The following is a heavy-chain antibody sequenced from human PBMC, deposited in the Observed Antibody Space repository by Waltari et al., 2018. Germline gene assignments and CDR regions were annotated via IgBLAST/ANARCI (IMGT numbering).Heavy chain of an antibody. Sequence: EVQLVQSGAEVKKPGATVKISCKVSGYTFTDYYMPWVQPAPGKGLEWMGLVDPEDGETIYAEKFQGRVTITAYTSTDTAYMELSSLRSEDTTVYYCASRSIAAAAWGYWGQGTLVTVSS. CDR1: GYTFTDYY. CDR3: ASRSIAAAAWGY. J-gene: IGHJ4*02. V-gene: IGHV1-69-2*01. CDR2: VDPEDGET. D-gene: IGHD6-13*01.